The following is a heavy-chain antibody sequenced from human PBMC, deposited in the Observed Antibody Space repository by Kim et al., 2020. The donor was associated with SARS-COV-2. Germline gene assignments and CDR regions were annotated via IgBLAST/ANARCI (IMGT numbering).Heavy chain of an antibody. D-gene: IGHD3-10*01. J-gene: IGHJ4*02. Sequence: ADSVKGRFTISRDNSKNSLYLQMNSLRDEDTALYYCAKEGGSGSSNYFDYWGQGTLVTVSS. V-gene: IGHV3-43D*03. CDR3: AKEGGSGSSNYFDY.